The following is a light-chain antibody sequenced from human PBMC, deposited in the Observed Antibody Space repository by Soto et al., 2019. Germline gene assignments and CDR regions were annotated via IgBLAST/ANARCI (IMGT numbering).Light chain of an antibody. CDR3: QSYDSSLSGVI. V-gene: IGLV1-40*01. Sequence: QSVLTQPPSVSGAPGQRVTIPCTGSSSNIGARYDVHWYQHLPGTAPKVLIYGNSNRPSGVPDRFSGSKSGTSASLAITGLQAEDEADYYCQSYDSSLSGVIFGGGTKVTVL. CDR1: SSNIGARYD. J-gene: IGLJ2*01. CDR2: GNS.